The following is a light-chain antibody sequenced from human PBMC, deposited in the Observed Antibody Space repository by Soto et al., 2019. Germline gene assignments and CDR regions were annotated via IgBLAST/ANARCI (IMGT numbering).Light chain of an antibody. Sequence: ETVMTQSPATLSVSPGERATLSCRASQSVSANLAWYQQKPGQAPRLLIYGAFTRATDIPARFSGSGSGTEFTLTISRLQSEDSAVYYCLQYNNWPRTFGQGTKVEIK. J-gene: IGKJ1*01. V-gene: IGKV3-15*01. CDR3: LQYNNWPRT. CDR2: GAF. CDR1: QSVSAN.